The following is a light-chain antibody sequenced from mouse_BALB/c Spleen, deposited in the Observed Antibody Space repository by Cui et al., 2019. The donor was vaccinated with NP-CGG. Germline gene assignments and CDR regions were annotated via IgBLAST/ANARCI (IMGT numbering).Light chain of an antibody. CDR1: TGAVTTSNY. CDR3: ALWYSNHWV. V-gene: IGLV1*01. CDR2: GTN. Sequence: QAVVTPESALTTSPGETVTLTCRSSTGAVTTSNYANWVQEKPDHLFTGLIGGTNNRAPGVPGRFSGSLIGDKAALTITGAQTEDDAIYFCALWYSNHWVFGGGTKLTVL. J-gene: IGLJ1*01.